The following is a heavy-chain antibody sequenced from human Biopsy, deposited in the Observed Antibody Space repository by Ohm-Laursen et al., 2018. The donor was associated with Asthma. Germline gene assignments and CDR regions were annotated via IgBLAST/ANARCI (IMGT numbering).Heavy chain of an antibody. CDR1: GGTFNTYV. V-gene: IGHV1-69*13. D-gene: IGHD2-2*01. CDR3: ARKAGSCISRTCYSLDF. Sequence: ASVKVSCKSLGGTFNTYVIGWVRQAPGQGLEWMGGINSVFGTTTYPQKFQDRVTITADDSTSTVYMGLSSLRSEDTAVYYCARKAGSCISRTCYSLDFWGQRTLVTVSS. CDR2: INSVFGTT. J-gene: IGHJ4*02.